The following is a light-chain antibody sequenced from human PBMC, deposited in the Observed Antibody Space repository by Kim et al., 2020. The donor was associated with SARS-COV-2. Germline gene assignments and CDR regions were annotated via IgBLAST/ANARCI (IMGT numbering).Light chain of an antibody. CDR3: QAWDSSTAV. V-gene: IGLV3-1*01. CDR2: QDS. CDR1: KLGDKY. J-gene: IGLJ3*02. Sequence: VSPGQTASITGSGDKLGDKYACWYQQKQGQSPVLVIYQDSKRPSGIPERFSGSNSGNTATLTISGTQAMDEADYYCQAWDSSTAVFGGGTQLTVL.